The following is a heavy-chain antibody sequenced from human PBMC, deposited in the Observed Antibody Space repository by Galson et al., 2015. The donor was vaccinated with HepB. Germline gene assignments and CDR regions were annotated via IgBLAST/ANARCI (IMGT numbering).Heavy chain of an antibody. V-gene: IGHV5-10-1*01. CDR1: GYSFTSYW. Sequence: QSGAEVKKPGESLRISCKGSGYSFTSYWISWVRQMPGKGLEWMGRIDLSDSYTNYSPSFQGHVTISADKSISTAYLQWSSLKASDTAMYYCTKHSSRYCSGGSCYSHYYVMDAWGQGTTVTVSS. CDR3: TKHSSRYCSGGSCYSHYYVMDA. CDR2: IDLSDSYT. J-gene: IGHJ6*02. D-gene: IGHD2-15*01.